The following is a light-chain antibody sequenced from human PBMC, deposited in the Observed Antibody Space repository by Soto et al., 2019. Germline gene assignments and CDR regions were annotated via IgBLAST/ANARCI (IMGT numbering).Light chain of an antibody. CDR1: SSNIKTNG. V-gene: IGLV1-44*01. J-gene: IGLJ2*01. Sequence: QSVLTQPPSASGTPGQRVTISCSGGSSNIKTNGVSWYQQVPGAAPKLLIYSNNQRPSGAPDRFSGSKSGTSASLAISGLQPEDEATYHCATWDDSLNGLIFCGGTKLTVL. CDR2: SNN. CDR3: ATWDDSLNGLI.